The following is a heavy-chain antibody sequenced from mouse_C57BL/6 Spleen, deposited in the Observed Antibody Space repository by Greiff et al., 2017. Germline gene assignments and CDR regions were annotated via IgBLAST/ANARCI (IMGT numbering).Heavy chain of an antibody. V-gene: IGHV14-3*01. CDR3: SRMDSVFAY. CDR2: IDPANGNT. CDR1: GFNIKNTD. Sequence: EVQLQQSVAELVRPGASVKLSCTASGFNIKNTDMHWVKQRPEQGLEWIGRIDPANGNTKYDPKFQGKATITADTSYKTADLQLISLTSEDTAIYYCSRMDSVFAYWGQGTLVTVSA. J-gene: IGHJ3*01.